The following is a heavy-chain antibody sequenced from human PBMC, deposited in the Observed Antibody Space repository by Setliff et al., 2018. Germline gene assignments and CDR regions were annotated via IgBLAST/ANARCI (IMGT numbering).Heavy chain of an antibody. CDR3: ARGPVMIVATGYFDY. CDR2: IYRSGST. Sequence: SETLSLTCAVSGYSISSGYYWGWIRQAPGKGLEWIASIYRSGSTYYNPSLKSRVTISVDTSKNQFSLKLSSVTAADTAVYYCARGPVMIVATGYFDYWGQGTLVTVSS. V-gene: IGHV4-38-2*01. CDR1: GYSISSGYY. D-gene: IGHD3-22*01. J-gene: IGHJ4*02.